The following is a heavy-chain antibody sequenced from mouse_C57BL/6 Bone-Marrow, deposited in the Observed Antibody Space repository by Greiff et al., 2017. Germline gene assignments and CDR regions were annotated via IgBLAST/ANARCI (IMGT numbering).Heavy chain of an antibody. D-gene: IGHD2-12*01. J-gene: IGHJ3*01. CDR1: GYTFTSYG. CDR3: ARQYLRRAWFAY. V-gene: IGHV1-81*01. CDR2: IYPRSGNT. Sequence: QVQLQQSGAELARPGASVKLSCKASGYTFTSYGISWVKQRTGQGLEWIGEIYPRSGNTYYNAKFKGKATLTADKSTSTAYMELRRLTSESSAVYFCARQYLRRAWFAYWGQGTLVTVSA.